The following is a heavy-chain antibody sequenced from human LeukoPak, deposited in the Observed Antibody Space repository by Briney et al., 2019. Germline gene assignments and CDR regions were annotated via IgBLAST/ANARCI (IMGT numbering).Heavy chain of an antibody. CDR1: GFTFSSYS. Sequence: PGGSLRLSCAASGFTFSSYSMNWVRQAPGKGLEWVSHISSSSSTIYYADSVKGRFTISRDNAKNSLYLQMNSLRAEDTAVYYCANRYCSSTSCYYFDSWGQGTLVTVSS. J-gene: IGHJ4*02. CDR3: ANRYCSSTSCYYFDS. V-gene: IGHV3-48*01. D-gene: IGHD2-2*01. CDR2: ISSSSSTI.